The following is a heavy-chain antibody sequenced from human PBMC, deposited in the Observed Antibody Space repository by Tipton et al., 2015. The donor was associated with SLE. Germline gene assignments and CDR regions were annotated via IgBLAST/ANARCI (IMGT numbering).Heavy chain of an antibody. D-gene: IGHD3-10*01. V-gene: IGHV1-69*01. CDR1: GFTVSSNE. CDR3: ARDMVRGCLDY. Sequence: SCAASGFTVSSNEMSWVRQAPGQGLEWMGGIIPIFGTANYAQKFQGRVTITADESTSTAYMELRSLRSDDTAVYYCARDMVRGCLDYWGQGTLVTVSS. CDR2: IIPIFGTA. J-gene: IGHJ4*02.